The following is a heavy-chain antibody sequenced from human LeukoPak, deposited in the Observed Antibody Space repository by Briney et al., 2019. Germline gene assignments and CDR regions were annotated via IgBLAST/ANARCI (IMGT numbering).Heavy chain of an antibody. D-gene: IGHD1-26*01. Sequence: PSETLSLTCSVSGGSISSSSYYWAWIRQPPGKGLEWIGSIYYSGSPYYNPSLKSRVTISVDTSKNQFSLKLSSVTAADTAVYYCASGRGSYYGTFYFDHWGQGTLVTVSS. V-gene: IGHV4-39*01. J-gene: IGHJ4*02. CDR3: ASGRGSYYGTFYFDH. CDR1: GGSISSSSYY. CDR2: IYYSGSP.